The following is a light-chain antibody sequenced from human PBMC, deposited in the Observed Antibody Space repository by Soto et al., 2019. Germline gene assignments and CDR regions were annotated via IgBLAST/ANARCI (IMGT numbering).Light chain of an antibody. CDR1: QSVRSS. V-gene: IGKV3-15*01. CDR2: GAS. CDR3: QQYNSLWT. Sequence: EVLMTQSPATLSVSPGERVTLSCRASQSVRSSVAWYQQKPGQAPRLLIYGASTRATGIPARISGSGSGTEFTLTISSLQPDDFATYYCQQYNSLWTFGQGTKVDI. J-gene: IGKJ1*01.